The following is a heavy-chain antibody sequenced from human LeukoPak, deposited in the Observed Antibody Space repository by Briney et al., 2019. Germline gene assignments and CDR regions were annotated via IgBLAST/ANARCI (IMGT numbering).Heavy chain of an antibody. CDR3: ARDPGGGYYYGAFDI. CDR2: IYSGGST. D-gene: IGHD3-22*01. J-gene: IGHJ3*02. V-gene: IGHV3-53*01. CDR1: GFTVSSNY. Sequence: PGGSLRLSCAASGFTVSSNYMSWVRQAPGKGLEWVSVIYSGGSTYYADSVKGRFTISRDNSENTLYLQMNSLRAEDTAVYYCARDPGGGYYYGAFDIWGQGTMVTVSS.